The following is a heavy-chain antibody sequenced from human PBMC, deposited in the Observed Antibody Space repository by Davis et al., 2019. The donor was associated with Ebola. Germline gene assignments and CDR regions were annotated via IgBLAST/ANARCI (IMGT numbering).Heavy chain of an antibody. CDR2: ISYDGSNK. CDR1: GFTFSSYG. CDR3: ARGPNYVVY. V-gene: IGHV3-30*03. J-gene: IGHJ4*02. Sequence: GGSLRLSCAASGFTFSSYGMHWVRQAPGKGLEWVAVISYDGSNKYYADSVKGRFTISRDNAKNTLYLQMNSLRAEDTAVYYCARGPNYVVYWGQGTLVTVSS.